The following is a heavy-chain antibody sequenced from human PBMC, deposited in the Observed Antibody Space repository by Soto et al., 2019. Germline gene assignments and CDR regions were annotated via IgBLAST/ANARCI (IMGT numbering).Heavy chain of an antibody. Sequence: SETQSLTSTVADGYSISYDGSWIRQPPGKGLEWIGYIYYSGSTNYNPSLKSRVTISVDTSKDQFSLKLSSVTAADTAVYYCARHGYCSNTSCYAYNWFDPWGQGTLVTVSS. J-gene: IGHJ5*02. D-gene: IGHD2-2*03. CDR2: IYYSGST. CDR1: DGYSISYD. V-gene: IGHV4-59*08. CDR3: ARHGYCSNTSCYAYNWFDP.